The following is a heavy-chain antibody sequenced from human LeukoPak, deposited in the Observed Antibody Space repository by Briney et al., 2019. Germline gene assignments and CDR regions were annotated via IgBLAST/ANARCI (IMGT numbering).Heavy chain of an antibody. CDR3: ARHATKNEVEYGGKRFLEWLNRNNGMDV. CDR1: GYSFTSYW. V-gene: IGHV5-10-1*01. J-gene: IGHJ6*02. CDR2: IDPSDSYT. D-gene: IGHD3-3*01. Sequence: GESLRISCKGSGYSFTSYWISWVRQMPGKGLEWMGRIDPSDSYTNYSPSFQGHVTISADKSISTAYLQWSSLKASDTAMYSCARHATKNEVEYGGKRFLEWLNRNNGMDVWGQGTTVTVSS.